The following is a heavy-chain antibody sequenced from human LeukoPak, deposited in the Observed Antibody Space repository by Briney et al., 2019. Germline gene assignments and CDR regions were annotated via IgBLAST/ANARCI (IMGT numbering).Heavy chain of an antibody. V-gene: IGHV1-69*04. Sequence: GASVKLSCKASEGTFSRYAISWVRQAPGQRLEWMGRIIPILGIANYAQKFQGRVTITADKSTSTAYMERSSLGAEDTAVYYCARVSGWGSVPENDYWGQGTLVTVSS. CDR2: IIPILGIA. CDR1: EGTFSRYA. J-gene: IGHJ4*02. CDR3: ARVSGWGSVPENDY. D-gene: IGHD3-16*01.